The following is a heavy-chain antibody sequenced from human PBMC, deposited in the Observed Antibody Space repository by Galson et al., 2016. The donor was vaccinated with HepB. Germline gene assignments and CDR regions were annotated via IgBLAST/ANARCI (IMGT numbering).Heavy chain of an antibody. V-gene: IGHV3-21*01. Sequence: SLRLSCAASGFTSDNYTMNWLRQAPGKGLEWVSSVSPSSTYVYYADSVEGRFTISRDNAKNSLYLEMNSLRVEDTAVFYCARSLGWYFDVWGRGTLVTVSS. J-gene: IGHJ2*01. CDR1: GFTSDNYT. CDR2: VSPSSTYV. D-gene: IGHD6-6*01. CDR3: ARSLGWYFDV.